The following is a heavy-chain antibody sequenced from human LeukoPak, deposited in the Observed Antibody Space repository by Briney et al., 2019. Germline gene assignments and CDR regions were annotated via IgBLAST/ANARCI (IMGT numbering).Heavy chain of an antibody. V-gene: IGHV4-59*01. J-gene: IGHJ4*02. CDR3: ASLDGGDGYNHFDY. CDR1: GGSISSYY. Sequence: TSETLSLTCTVSGGSISSYYWSWLRQPPGKGLEWIGYIYYSGSTNYNPSLKSRVAISVDTSKNQFSLKLSSVTAADTAVYYCASLDGGDGYNHFDYWGQGTLVTVSS. CDR2: IYYSGST. D-gene: IGHD5-24*01.